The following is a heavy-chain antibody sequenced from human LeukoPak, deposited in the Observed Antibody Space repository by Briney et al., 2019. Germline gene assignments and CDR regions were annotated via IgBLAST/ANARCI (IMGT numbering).Heavy chain of an antibody. Sequence: QPGGSLRLSCAASGFTFSSYGMHWVRQAPGKGLEWVAVISYDGSNKYYADSVKGRFTISRDNSKNTLYLQMNSLRAEDTAVYYCAKGDCSSTSCYLGQLVLSAFDIWGQGTMVTVSS. CDR2: ISYDGSNK. D-gene: IGHD2-2*01. V-gene: IGHV3-30*18. CDR3: AKGDCSSTSCYLGQLVLSAFDI. J-gene: IGHJ3*02. CDR1: GFTFSSYG.